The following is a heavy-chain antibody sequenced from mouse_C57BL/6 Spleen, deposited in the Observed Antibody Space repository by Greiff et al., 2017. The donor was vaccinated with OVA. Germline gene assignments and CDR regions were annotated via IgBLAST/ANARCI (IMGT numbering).Heavy chain of an antibody. CDR2: FSSCSSTI. CDR3: ATAYYSSYGGVDY. J-gene: IGHJ4*01. Sequence: EVKLVESGGGLVKPGGSLKLSCAVSGFTFSDYGLYWFRQAPEKGLEWVAYFSSCSSTIYYAHTVKGRFSISRDNAKNTLFLQMTRLRSEDTAMYYCATAYYSSYGGVDYWGQGTSVTVSS. D-gene: IGHD2-5*01. V-gene: IGHV5-17*01. CDR1: GFTFSDYG.